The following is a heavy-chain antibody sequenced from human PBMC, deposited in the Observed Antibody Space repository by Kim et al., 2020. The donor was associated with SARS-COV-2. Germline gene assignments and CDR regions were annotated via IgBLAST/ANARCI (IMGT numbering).Heavy chain of an antibody. V-gene: IGHV1-24*01. CDR2: FDPEDGET. CDR1: GYTLTELS. J-gene: IGHJ6*02. CDR3: ATAIAVAGTTIYYYYGMDV. Sequence: ASVKVSCKVSGYTLTELSMHWVRQAPGKGLEWMGGFDPEDGETIYAQKFQGRVTMTEDTSTDTAYMELRSLRSEDTAVYYCATAIAVAGTTIYYYYGMDVWGQETTVTVSS. D-gene: IGHD6-19*01.